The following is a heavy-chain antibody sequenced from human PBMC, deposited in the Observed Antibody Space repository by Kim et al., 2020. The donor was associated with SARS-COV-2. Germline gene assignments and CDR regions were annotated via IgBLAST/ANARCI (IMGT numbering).Heavy chain of an antibody. V-gene: IGHV1-3*01. CDR2: INAGNGNT. D-gene: IGHD6-13*01. J-gene: IGHJ4*02. CDR3: ARALRLAAAVYYFDY. Sequence: ASVKVSCKASGYTFTSYAMHWVRQAPGQRLEWMGWINAGNGNTKYSQKFQGRVTITRDTSASTAYMELSSLRSEDTAVYYCARALRLAAAVYYFDYWGQGTLVTVSS. CDR1: GYTFTSYA.